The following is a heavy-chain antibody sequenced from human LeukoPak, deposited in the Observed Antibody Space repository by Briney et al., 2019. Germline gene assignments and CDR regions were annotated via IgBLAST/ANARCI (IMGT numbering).Heavy chain of an antibody. CDR3: AREAMVRGVPDAFDI. D-gene: IGHD3-10*01. CDR2: ISDSSSII. J-gene: IGHJ3*02. CDR1: GFTFSTYT. Sequence: PGGSLRLSCAASGFTFSTYTMNWVRQAPGKGLEWVSYISDSSSIIYYADSVKGRFTISRDNAKNTLYLQMNSLRAEDTAVYYCAREAMVRGVPDAFDIWGQGTVVTVSS. V-gene: IGHV3-48*01.